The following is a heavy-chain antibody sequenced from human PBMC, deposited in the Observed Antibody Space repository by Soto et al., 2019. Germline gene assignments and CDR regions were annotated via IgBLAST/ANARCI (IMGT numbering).Heavy chain of an antibody. CDR1: GGSFSGYS. CDR2: IYYSKST. V-gene: IGHV4-59*08. J-gene: IGHJ4*02. D-gene: IGHD4-17*01. Sequence: PSETLSLTCAVYGGSFSGYSWTWIRQHPGKGLEWIGYIYYSKSTNYNPSLKSRVTISVDTSKNQFSLKLSSVTAADTAVYYCARRYGVYFDYWGQGTLVTVS. CDR3: ARRYGVYFDY.